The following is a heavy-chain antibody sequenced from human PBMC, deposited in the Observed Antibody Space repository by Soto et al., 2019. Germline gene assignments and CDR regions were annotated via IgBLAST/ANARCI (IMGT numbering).Heavy chain of an antibody. CDR2: FDPEDGET. J-gene: IGHJ6*02. CDR1: GYTLTELS. V-gene: IGHV1-24*01. Sequence: ASVKVSCKVSGYTLTELSMHWVRQAPGKGLEWMGGFDPEDGETIYAQKFQGRVTMTEDTSTDTAYMELSSLRSEDTAVYYCATSQGYYYISGYYYYGMDVWGQGTTVTVSS. CDR3: ATSQGYYYISGYYYYGMDV. D-gene: IGHD3-22*01.